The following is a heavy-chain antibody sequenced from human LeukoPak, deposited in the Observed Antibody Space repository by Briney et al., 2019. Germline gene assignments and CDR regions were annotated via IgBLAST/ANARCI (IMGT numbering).Heavy chain of an antibody. J-gene: IGHJ4*02. V-gene: IGHV1-2*02. CDR3: ARGGVTRSGSCYDY. Sequence: ASVKVSCKASGYTFTGYYMQWVRQAPGQGLEWMGWINPNSGGTNYAQKFQGRVTMTRDTSISTAYMELNRLRSDDTAVYYCARGGVTRSGSCYDYWGQGTLVTVSS. CDR1: GYTFTGYY. D-gene: IGHD2-15*01. CDR2: INPNSGGT.